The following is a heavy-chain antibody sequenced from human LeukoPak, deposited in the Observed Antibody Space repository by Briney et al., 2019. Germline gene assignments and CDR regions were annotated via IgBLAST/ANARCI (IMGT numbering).Heavy chain of an antibody. V-gene: IGHV1-8*01. Sequence: ASVKVSCKASGYTFTSYDINWVRQATGQGLEWMGWMNPNSGNTGYAQKLQGRVTMTTDTSTSTAYMELRSLRSDDTAVYYCARDLYDGWFDPWGQGTLVTVSS. CDR3: ARDLYDGWFDP. CDR1: GYTFTSYD. D-gene: IGHD5/OR15-5a*01. CDR2: MNPNSGNT. J-gene: IGHJ5*02.